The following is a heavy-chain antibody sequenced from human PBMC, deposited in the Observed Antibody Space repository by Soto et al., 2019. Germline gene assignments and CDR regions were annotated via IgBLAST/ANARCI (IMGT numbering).Heavy chain of an antibody. CDR3: GRVTGYGDVVDP. Sequence: EVYLVESGGGLVQPGESLRLSCAASGFSFSKFWMNWVRQAPGKGPQWVANIKEDGSAKSYVDSVEGRFTISRDNAKSLLYLQMNSLRVEDTAVYYGGRVTGYGDVVDPWGQGTLVTV. CDR1: GFSFSKFW. J-gene: IGHJ5*02. CDR2: IKEDGSAK. D-gene: IGHD4-17*01. V-gene: IGHV3-7*03.